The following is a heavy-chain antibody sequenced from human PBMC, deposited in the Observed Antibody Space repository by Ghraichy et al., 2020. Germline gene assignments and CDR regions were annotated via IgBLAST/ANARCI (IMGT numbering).Heavy chain of an antibody. CDR2: INPNSGGT. CDR1: GYTFTGYY. J-gene: IGHJ4*02. CDR3: ARRSILLKNKWELLKGFDY. D-gene: IGHD1-26*01. Sequence: ASVKVSCKASGYTFTGYYMHWVRQAPGQGLEWMGWINPNSGGTNYAQKFQGRVTMTRDTSISTAYMELSRLRSDDTAVYYCARRSILLKNKWELLKGFDYWGQGTLVTVSS. V-gene: IGHV1-2*02.